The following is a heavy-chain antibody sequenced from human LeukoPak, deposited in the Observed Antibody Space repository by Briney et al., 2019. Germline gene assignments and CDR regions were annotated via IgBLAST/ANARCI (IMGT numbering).Heavy chain of an antibody. Sequence: PSETLSLTCTVSGGSISSSSYYWGWIRQPPGKGLEWIGSIYYSGSTYYNPSLKSRVTISVDTSKNQFSLKLGSVTAADTAVYYCARGGKSSGSYEHWGQGTLVTVSP. V-gene: IGHV4-39*07. CDR2: IYYSGST. CDR1: GGSISSSSYY. D-gene: IGHD1-26*01. J-gene: IGHJ1*01. CDR3: ARGGKSSGSYEH.